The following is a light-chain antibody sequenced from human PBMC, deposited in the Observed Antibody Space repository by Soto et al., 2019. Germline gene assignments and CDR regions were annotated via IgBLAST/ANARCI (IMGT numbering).Light chain of an antibody. CDR3: SSYTSSTTRGV. Sequence: QSALTQPASVSGSPGQSITISCTGTSSDVGGYNYVSWYQQHPGKAPKLMIYDVSNRPSGVSNRFSGSKSGNTASLTISGLQAEDEADFSCSSYTSSTTRGVFGGGPKLPFL. CDR2: DVS. CDR1: SSDVGGYNY. V-gene: IGLV2-14*01. J-gene: IGLJ2*01.